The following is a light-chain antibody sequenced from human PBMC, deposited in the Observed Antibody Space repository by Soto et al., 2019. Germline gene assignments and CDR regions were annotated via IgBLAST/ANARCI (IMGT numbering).Light chain of an antibody. Sequence: EIVLTQSPGTLSLSPGGRATLSCRASQSVSNNYLAWYQQKPGQTPRLLIFDAVIRATGIPDRFSGGGSGTDFTLTISRLEPEDFAVYHCQQYGKSPGLFTFGPGTKVEI. CDR3: QQYGKSPGLFT. V-gene: IGKV3-20*01. CDR2: DAV. CDR1: QSVSNNY. J-gene: IGKJ3*01.